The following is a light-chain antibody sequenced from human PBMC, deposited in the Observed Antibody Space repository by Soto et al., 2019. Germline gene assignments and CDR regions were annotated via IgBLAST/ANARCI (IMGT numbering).Light chain of an antibody. CDR2: DAS. J-gene: IGKJ1*01. V-gene: IGKV1-39*01. CDR1: QSISNY. CDR3: QQSYSTYRT. Sequence: DIQMTQSPSSLSASVGDRVTITCRASQSISNYLKWYQQKPGKAPKLLMYDASSLQSGVPSRFSGSGSGTEFTITISSRQPEDVATYYYQQSYSTYRTFGQGTKVEIK.